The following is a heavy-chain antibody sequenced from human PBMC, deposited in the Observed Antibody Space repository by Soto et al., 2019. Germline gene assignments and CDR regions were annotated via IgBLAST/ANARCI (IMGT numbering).Heavy chain of an antibody. CDR2: IYPNSGGT. CDR3: ARDSYYDILTGYSRNAFDI. CDR1: GYTFTGNY. J-gene: IGHJ3*02. V-gene: IGHV1-2*02. D-gene: IGHD3-9*01. Sequence: ASVKVSCKASGYTFTGNYMHWVRQAPGQGLEWMGWIYPNSGGTNYAQEFQGRATMTRDTSISTAYMELSRLRSDDTAIYYCARDSYYDILTGYSRNAFDIWGQGTMVTVSS.